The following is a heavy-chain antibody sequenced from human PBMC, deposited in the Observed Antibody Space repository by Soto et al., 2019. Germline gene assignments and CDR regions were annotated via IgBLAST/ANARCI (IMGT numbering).Heavy chain of an antibody. CDR3: AAFATTGDAFDV. J-gene: IGHJ3*01. V-gene: IGHV1-58*01. Sequence: QIQLVQSGPEVKKPGTSVKVSCKASGFTFTRSAVQWVRQARGQRPEWIGWIVVGSGNTNYAQKFQERVTITRDMSTSTAYMELSSLRSEDTAVYYCAAFATTGDAFDVWGQGTMVTVSS. CDR1: GFTFTRSA. CDR2: IVVGSGNT. D-gene: IGHD1-1*01.